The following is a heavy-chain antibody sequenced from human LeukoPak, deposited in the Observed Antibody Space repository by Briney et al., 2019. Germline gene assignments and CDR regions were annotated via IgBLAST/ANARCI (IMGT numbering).Heavy chain of an antibody. D-gene: IGHD3-10*01. J-gene: IGHJ4*02. Sequence: GGSLRLSCVASGFPFDRYWMSWVRQAPGKGLEWVANIKHDGSEKNFVDSVKGRFTISRDNSKNTLYLQMNSLRAEDTAVYYCAKEEEYYFDYWGQGTLVTVSS. V-gene: IGHV3-7*01. CDR1: GFPFDRYW. CDR3: AKEEEYYFDY. CDR2: IKHDGSEK.